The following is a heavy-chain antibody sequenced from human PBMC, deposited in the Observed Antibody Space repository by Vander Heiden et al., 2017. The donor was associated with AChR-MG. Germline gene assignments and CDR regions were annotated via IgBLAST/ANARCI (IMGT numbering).Heavy chain of an antibody. J-gene: IGHJ6*02. CDR1: GFTFSSHW. CDR3: ARDVGYTYGNHGMDV. Sequence: EVQLVESGGGLVQPGGSLRLSCAASGFTFSSHWMHWVRQAPGKGLVWVSRLNNDGSSTRYADSVKGRFTISRDNAKNTLYLQMNSLGAEDTAVYYCARDVGYTYGNHGMDVWGQGTTVTVSS. D-gene: IGHD5-18*01. CDR2: LNNDGSST. V-gene: IGHV3-74*01.